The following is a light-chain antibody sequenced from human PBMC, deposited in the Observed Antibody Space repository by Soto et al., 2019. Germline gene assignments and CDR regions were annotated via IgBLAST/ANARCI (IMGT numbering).Light chain of an antibody. V-gene: IGKV3-15*01. CDR2: GAS. CDR3: QQYNNWPPLT. Sequence: EIVMTQSPATLSGSPGERATLSCRASQRVSSNLAWYQQKPGQAPRLLIYGASTRATGIPARFSGSGSGTDFTLTISSLQSEDFAVYYCQQYNNWPPLTFGGGTKVEIK. CDR1: QRVSSN. J-gene: IGKJ4*01.